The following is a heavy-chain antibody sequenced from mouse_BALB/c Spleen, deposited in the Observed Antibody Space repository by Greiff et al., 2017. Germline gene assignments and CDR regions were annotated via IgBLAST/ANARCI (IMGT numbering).Heavy chain of an antibody. CDR2: INPSTGYT. V-gene: IGHV1-7*01. J-gene: IGHJ2*01. CDR3: ARDYDGLFDY. D-gene: IGHD2-4*01. CDR1: GYTFTSYW. Sequence: QVQLKQSGAELAKPGASVKMSCKASGYTFTSYWMHWVKQRPGQGLEWIGYINPSTGYTEYNQKFKDKATLTADKSSSTAYMQLSSLTSEDSAVYYCARDYDGLFDYWGQGTTLTVSS.